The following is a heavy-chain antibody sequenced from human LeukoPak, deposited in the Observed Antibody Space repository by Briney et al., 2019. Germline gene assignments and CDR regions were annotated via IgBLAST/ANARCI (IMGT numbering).Heavy chain of an antibody. V-gene: IGHV3-23*01. CDR3: AKDHLVSYYDILTGYYYFDY. CDR2: ISGSGGST. CDR1: GFTFSSYA. D-gene: IGHD3-9*01. Sequence: PGGSLRLSCAASGFTFSSYAMSWVRQAPRKGLELVSAISGSGGSTYYADSVKGRFTISRDNSKNTLYLQMNSLRAEDTAVYYCAKDHLVSYYDILTGYYYFDYWGQGTLVTVSS. J-gene: IGHJ4*02.